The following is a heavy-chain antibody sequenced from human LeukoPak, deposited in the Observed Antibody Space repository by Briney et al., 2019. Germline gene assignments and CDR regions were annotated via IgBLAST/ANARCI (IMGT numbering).Heavy chain of an antibody. Sequence: PGGSLRLSCATSGFTFSDYYVSWIRQAPGKGLEWVSYISSSGTTTHYADSVKGRFTISRDNAKNSLYLQMNSLRAEDTAVYYCAKRSGSYGPLFDYWGQGTLVTVSS. D-gene: IGHD5-18*01. V-gene: IGHV3-11*04. J-gene: IGHJ4*02. CDR2: ISSSGTTT. CDR1: GFTFSDYY. CDR3: AKRSGSYGPLFDY.